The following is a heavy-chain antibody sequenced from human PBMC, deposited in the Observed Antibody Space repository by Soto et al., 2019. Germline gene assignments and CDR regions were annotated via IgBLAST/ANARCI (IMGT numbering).Heavy chain of an antibody. CDR2: IFWDEDK. J-gene: IGHJ5*02. V-gene: IGHV2-5*02. Sequence: QITLKETGPTLVKPTQPLTLSCTFSGVSLNSRAMGVGGFRQPPVKALEGLALIFWDEDKRYSPSLKDRLTITKDTSKNQVVLTMTDMDPVDTGTYYCPHRHAYGARFAPWGEGILVTVSS. CDR3: PHRHAYGARFAP. D-gene: IGHD4-17*01. CDR1: GVSLNSRAMG.